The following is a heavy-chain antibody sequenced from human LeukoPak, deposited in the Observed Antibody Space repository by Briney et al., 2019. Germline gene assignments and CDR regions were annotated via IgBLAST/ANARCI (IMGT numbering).Heavy chain of an antibody. D-gene: IGHD7-27*01. V-gene: IGHV3-48*04. CDR1: GFTFSSYS. Sequence: GGSLRLSCAASGFTFSSYSMNWVRQAPGRGLEWVSYISSSSSTIYYADSVKGRFTISRDNAKNSLYLQMNSLRAEDTAVYYCARTVGSNWEGENYIDYWGQGTLVTVSS. CDR3: ARTVGSNWEGENYIDY. CDR2: ISSSSSTI. J-gene: IGHJ4*02.